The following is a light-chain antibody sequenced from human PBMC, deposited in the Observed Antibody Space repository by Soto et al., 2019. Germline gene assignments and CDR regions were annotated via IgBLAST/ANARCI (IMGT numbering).Light chain of an antibody. J-gene: IGKJ1*01. V-gene: IGKV3-20*01. Sequence: EIVLTQSPGTLSVSPGERATLSCRASQTISSNNLAWYQQKPGQAPSLLIYGTSSRATGIPDRFSGSGSGTDFTLTISRLEPEDSAIYYCQQYVSWTFGQGTKVET. CDR3: QQYVSWT. CDR2: GTS. CDR1: QTISSNN.